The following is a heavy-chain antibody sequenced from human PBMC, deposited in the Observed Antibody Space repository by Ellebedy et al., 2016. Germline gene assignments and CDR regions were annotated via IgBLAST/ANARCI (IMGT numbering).Heavy chain of an antibody. V-gene: IGHV3-23*01. CDR1: GFTFSNAW. J-gene: IGHJ2*01. D-gene: IGHD2/OR15-2a*01. Sequence: GESLKISCAASGFTFSNAWMSWVRQAPGKGLEYVSGITGSSSNTYYADSVKGRFTISRDNSKSTLYLQMDSLRAEDTAIYYCARDADTTVLYWYFDLWGRGTLVTVSS. CDR2: ITGSSSNT. CDR3: ARDADTTVLYWYFDL.